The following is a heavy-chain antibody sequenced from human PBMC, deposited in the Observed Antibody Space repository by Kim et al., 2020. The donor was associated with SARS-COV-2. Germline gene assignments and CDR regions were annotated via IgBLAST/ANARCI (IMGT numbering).Heavy chain of an antibody. Sequence: SETLSLTCSVSGGSIRSGGKFWTWIRQHPAKGLEWIGYISYIGNPHYSPSLRSRISISLQTSENQFSLELTSVTAADTAVYYCARGQPLDYWGQGILVTVSS. J-gene: IGHJ4*02. V-gene: IGHV4-31*03. CDR3: ARGQPLDY. CDR2: ISYIGNP. CDR1: GGSIRSGGKF. D-gene: IGHD2-2*01.